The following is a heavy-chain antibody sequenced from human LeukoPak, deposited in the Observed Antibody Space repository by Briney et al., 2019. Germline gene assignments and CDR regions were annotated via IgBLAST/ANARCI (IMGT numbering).Heavy chain of an antibody. CDR3: AKDDSSGYYSSWFDS. V-gene: IGHV3-23*01. J-gene: IGHJ5*01. D-gene: IGHD3-22*01. CDR2: ISGSGGST. CDR1: RFTFNSYA. Sequence: GGSLRLSCAASRFTFNSYAMSWVRQAPGKGLEWVSSISGSGGSTYYADSVKGRFSISRDNSKNTLYLQMNSLRAEDTAVYSCAKDDSSGYYSSWFDSWGQGTLVTVSS.